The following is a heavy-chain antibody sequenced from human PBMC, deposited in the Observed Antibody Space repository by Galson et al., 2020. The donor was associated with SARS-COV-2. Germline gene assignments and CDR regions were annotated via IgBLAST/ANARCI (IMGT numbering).Heavy chain of an antibody. V-gene: IGHV3-30*18. CDR1: GFTFSSYG. D-gene: IGHD6-19*01. CDR2: ISYDGSNK. J-gene: IGHJ4*02. Sequence: GGSLRLSCAASGFTFSSYGMHWVRQAPGKGLEWVAVISYDGSNKYYADSVKGRFTISRDNSKNTLYLQMSSLRAEDTAVYYCAKQPHSSGWSDWGQGTLVTVSS. CDR3: AKQPHSSGWSD.